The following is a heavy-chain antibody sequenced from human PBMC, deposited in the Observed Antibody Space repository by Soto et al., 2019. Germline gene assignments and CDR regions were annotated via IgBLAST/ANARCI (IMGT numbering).Heavy chain of an antibody. D-gene: IGHD6-19*01. CDR3: ARLAVAGSSRFDP. Sequence: SETLSLTCTVSGGSISSSSYYWGWIRQPPGKGLEWIGSIYYSGSTYYNPSLKSRVTISVDTSKNQFSLKLSSVTAADTAVYYCARLAVAGSSRFDPWGQGTLVTVSS. J-gene: IGHJ5*02. V-gene: IGHV4-39*01. CDR1: GGSISSSSYY. CDR2: IYYSGST.